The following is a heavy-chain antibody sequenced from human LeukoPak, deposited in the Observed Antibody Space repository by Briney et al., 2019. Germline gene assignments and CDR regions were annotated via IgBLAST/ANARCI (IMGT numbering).Heavy chain of an antibody. D-gene: IGHD2-15*01. J-gene: IGHJ4*02. Sequence: SETLSLTCTVPGGSISSYYWSWIRQPPGKGLEWIGYIYYSGSTNYNPSLRSRVTISVDTSKNQFSLKLSSVTAADTAVYYCAREACSGGSCYLLDYWGQGTLVTVSS. V-gene: IGHV4-59*01. CDR2: IYYSGST. CDR3: AREACSGGSCYLLDY. CDR1: GGSISSYY.